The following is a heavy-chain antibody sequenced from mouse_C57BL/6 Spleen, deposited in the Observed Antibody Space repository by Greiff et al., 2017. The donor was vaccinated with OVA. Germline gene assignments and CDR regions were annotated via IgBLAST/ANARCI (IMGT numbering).Heavy chain of an antibody. V-gene: IGHV14-3*01. J-gene: IGHJ3*01. CDR2: IDPANGNT. CDR1: GFNIKNTY. Sequence: VQLKQSVAELVRPGASVKLSCTASGFNIKNTYMHWVKQRPEQGLEWIGRIDPANGNTKYAPKFQGKATITADTSSNTAYLQLSSLTSEDTAIYYCAGRVYYYALDFAYWGQGTLVTVSA. D-gene: IGHD1-1*01. CDR3: AGRVYYYALDFAY.